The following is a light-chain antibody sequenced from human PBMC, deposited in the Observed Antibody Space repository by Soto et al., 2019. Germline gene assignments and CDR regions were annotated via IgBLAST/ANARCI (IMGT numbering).Light chain of an antibody. CDR3: QQYGSSPLT. Sequence: EIVLTQSPGTLSLSPGERATLSCRASQSVSSSYLAWYQQKPGQAPRLLIYGASSRATGIPDRFSGSGSGTAFTLTISRLEPEDFAVYYCQQYGSSPLTFGGGNKVEIK. CDR2: GAS. CDR1: QSVSSSY. V-gene: IGKV3-20*01. J-gene: IGKJ4*01.